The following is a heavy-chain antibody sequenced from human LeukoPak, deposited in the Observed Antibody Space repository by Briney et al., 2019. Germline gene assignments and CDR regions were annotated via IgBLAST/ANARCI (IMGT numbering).Heavy chain of an antibody. D-gene: IGHD6-19*01. V-gene: IGHV1-69*04. J-gene: IGHJ6*02. CDR1: GGTFSSYA. CDR3: VEASGWYSAYGMDV. CDR2: IIPILGIA. Sequence: SVKVSCKASGGTFSSYAISWVRQAPGQGLEWMGRIIPILGIANYAQKFQGRVTITADKSTSTAYMELSSLRSEDTAVYYCVEASGWYSAYGMDVWGQGTTVTVSS.